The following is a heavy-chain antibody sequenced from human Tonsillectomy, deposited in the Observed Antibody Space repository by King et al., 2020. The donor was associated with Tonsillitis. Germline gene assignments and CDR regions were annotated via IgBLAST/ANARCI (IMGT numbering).Heavy chain of an antibody. J-gene: IGHJ4*02. D-gene: IGHD6-19*01. Sequence: VQLGESGGDLVQPGGSLRLFCAASGFTFSSFAMSWVRQAPGKGLEWGSTISGTGCDTYYAASVKGRFTISRENSKNTLSLQMKSLRAGDTAVYYCAKDLPDGSGWYRDFFDYWGQGTLVTVSS. CDR3: AKDLPDGSGWYRDFFDY. V-gene: IGHV3-23*04. CDR2: ISGTGCDT. CDR1: GFTFSSFA.